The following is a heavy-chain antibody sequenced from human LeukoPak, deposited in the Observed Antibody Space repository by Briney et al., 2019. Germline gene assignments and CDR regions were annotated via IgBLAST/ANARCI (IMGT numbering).Heavy chain of an antibody. D-gene: IGHD4-17*01. CDR2: INPNSGGT. V-gene: IGHV1-2*02. CDR3: ARSLRTTVTKGPGGKNWFDP. CDR1: GYTFTGYY. Sequence: ASVKVSCMASGYTFTGYYMHWARQAPGQGLEWMGWINPNSGGTNYAQKFQGRVTMTRDTSISTAYMELSRLRSDDTAVYYCARSLRTTVTKGPGGKNWFDPWGQGTLVTVSS. J-gene: IGHJ5*02.